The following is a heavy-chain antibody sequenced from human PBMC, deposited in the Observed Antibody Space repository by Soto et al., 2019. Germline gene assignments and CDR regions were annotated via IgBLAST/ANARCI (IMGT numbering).Heavy chain of an antibody. CDR1: GGSISSGGYY. CDR2: IYYSGST. D-gene: IGHD3-10*01. Sequence: QVQLQESGPGLVKPSQTLSLTCTVSGGSISSGGYYWSWIRQHPGKGLEWIGYIYYSGSTYYNPSLKSRVTISVDMSKNQFSLKLSSVTAADTAVYYCARPIVGGHGSGMPLPDYWGQGTLVTVSP. CDR3: ARPIVGGHGSGMPLPDY. J-gene: IGHJ4*02. V-gene: IGHV4-31*03.